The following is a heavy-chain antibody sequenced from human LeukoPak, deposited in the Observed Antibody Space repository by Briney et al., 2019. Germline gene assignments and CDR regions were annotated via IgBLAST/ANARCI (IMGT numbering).Heavy chain of an antibody. CDR3: ARDHYDFNYYYGMDV. D-gene: IGHD3-3*01. CDR2: ISAYNGNT. J-gene: IGHJ6*02. V-gene: IGHV1-18*01. CDR1: GYTFTSYG. Sequence: GASVKVSCKASGYTFTSYGISWVRQAPGQGLEWMGWISAYNGNTNYAQKLQGRVTMTTDTSTSTAYMEPRSLRSDDTAVYYCARDHYDFNYYYGMDVWGQGTTVTVSS.